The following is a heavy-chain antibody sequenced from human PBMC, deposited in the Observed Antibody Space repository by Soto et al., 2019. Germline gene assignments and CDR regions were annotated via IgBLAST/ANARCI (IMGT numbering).Heavy chain of an antibody. D-gene: IGHD3-22*01. V-gene: IGHV3-33*01. J-gene: IGHJ4*02. CDR3: ARGLAGSGYYDY. Sequence: QVQLVESGGGVVQPGRSLRLSCVASGFTFSSYGMHWVRQAPGKGLEWVAVIWYDGSNKYYADSVKGRFTISRDNSKNRLYLQMNSLRAEDTGVYYCARGLAGSGYYDYWGQGTLVTVSS. CDR2: IWYDGSNK. CDR1: GFTFSSYG.